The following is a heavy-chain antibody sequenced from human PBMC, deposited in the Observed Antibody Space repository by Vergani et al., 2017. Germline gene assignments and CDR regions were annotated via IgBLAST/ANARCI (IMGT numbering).Heavy chain of an antibody. J-gene: IGHJ4*02. CDR3: AKDRGELLRGGLDY. Sequence: QVQLVESGGGVVQPGRSLRLSCAASGFTFSSYGMHWVRQAPGKGLEWVAVISYDGSNKYYADSVKGRFTISRDNSKNTLYLQMNSLRAEDTAVYYCAKDRGELLRGGLDYWGQGTLVTVSS. V-gene: IGHV3-30*18. D-gene: IGHD1-26*01. CDR1: GFTFSSYG. CDR2: ISYDGSNK.